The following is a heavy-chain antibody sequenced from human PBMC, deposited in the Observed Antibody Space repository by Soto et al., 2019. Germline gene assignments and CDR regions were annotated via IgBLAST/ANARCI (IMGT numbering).Heavy chain of an antibody. CDR3: TRAGDGDYQYYYYGMDV. J-gene: IGHJ6*01. CDR1: GFTFSGSA. V-gene: IGHV3-73*02. D-gene: IGHD4-17*01. CDR2: IRGKGNNYAT. Sequence: EVQLVESGGGLVQPGGSLKLSCAASGFTFSGSAMHWVRQASGKGLEWVGRIRGKGNNYATAYAASVKGRFTISREDSKNTAYLQMNSLKTEDTAVYYCTRAGDGDYQYYYYGMDVW.